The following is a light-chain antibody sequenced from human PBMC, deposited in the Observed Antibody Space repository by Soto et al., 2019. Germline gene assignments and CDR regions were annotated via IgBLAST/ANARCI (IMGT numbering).Light chain of an antibody. CDR1: QSISFY. J-gene: IGKJ4*01. Sequence: DIQMTQSPSSLSASVGDRGTITCRASQSISFYLNWYQLKPGEAPKVLIFAASSLQSGVPSRFSGSGFGTDFTLTITSLQPEDSATYSCQHSHSSPLTFGGGTKVDIK. V-gene: IGKV1-39*01. CDR2: AAS. CDR3: QHSHSSPLT.